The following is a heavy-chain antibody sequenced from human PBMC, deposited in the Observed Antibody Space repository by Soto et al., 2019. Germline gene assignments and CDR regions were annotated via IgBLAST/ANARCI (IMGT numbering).Heavy chain of an antibody. D-gene: IGHD3-10*01. Sequence: SETLSLTCTVSGGSISSYYWSWIRQPPGKGLEWIGYIYYSGSTNYNPSLKSRVTISVDTSKNQFSLKLSSVTAADTAVYYCARVPPNYGIFDYWGQGTLVTVSS. V-gene: IGHV4-59*01. CDR1: GGSISSYY. CDR2: IYYSGST. J-gene: IGHJ4*02. CDR3: ARVPPNYGIFDY.